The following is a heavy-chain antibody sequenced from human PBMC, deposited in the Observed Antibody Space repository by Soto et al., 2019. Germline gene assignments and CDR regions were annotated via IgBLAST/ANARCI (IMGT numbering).Heavy chain of an antibody. D-gene: IGHD3-10*01. Sequence: PSEMLSLTCTVSGGSISSGGYYWSWIRQHPGKGLEWIGYIYYSGSTYYNPSLKSRVTISVDTSKNQFSLKLSSVTAADTAVYYCARDTAGSPGDYYYGMDVWGQGTTVTVS. CDR3: ARDTAGSPGDYYYGMDV. J-gene: IGHJ6*02. CDR2: IYYSGST. CDR1: GGSISSGGYY. V-gene: IGHV4-31*03.